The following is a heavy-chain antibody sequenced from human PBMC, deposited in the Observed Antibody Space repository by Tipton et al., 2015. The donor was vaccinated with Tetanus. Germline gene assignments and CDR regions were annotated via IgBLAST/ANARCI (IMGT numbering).Heavy chain of an antibody. CDR2: IYYSGST. D-gene: IGHD2-15*01. V-gene: IGHV4-31*03. CDR1: GGSISSGGYY. J-gene: IGHJ4*02. CDR3: ARDQARGARGWYYFDY. Sequence: TLSLTCTVSGGSISSGGYYWSWIRQHPGKGLEWIGYIYYSGSTYYNSSLKSRVTISVDTSKNQFSLKLNSVTAADTAVYYCARDQARGARGWYYFDYWGQGSLVSVSS.